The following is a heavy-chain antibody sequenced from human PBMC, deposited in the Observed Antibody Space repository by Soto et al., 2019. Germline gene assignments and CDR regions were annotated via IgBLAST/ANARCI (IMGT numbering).Heavy chain of an antibody. J-gene: IGHJ4*02. Sequence: AGGSLRLSCAASGFTFSNAWMSWVRQAPGKGLEWVGRIKSKTDGGTTDYAAPVKGRFTISRDDSKNTLYLQMNSLKTEDTAVYYCTAITGDLWYFDYWGQGTLVTVSS. CDR2: IKSKTDGGTT. CDR1: GFTFSNAW. V-gene: IGHV3-15*01. CDR3: TAITGDLWYFDY. D-gene: IGHD7-27*01.